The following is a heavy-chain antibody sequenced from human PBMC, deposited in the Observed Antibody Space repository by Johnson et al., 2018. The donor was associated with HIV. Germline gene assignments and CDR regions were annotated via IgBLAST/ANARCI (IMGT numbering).Heavy chain of an antibody. D-gene: IGHD6-13*01. Sequence: VQLVESGGGVLRPGASLRLSCEGFGFIFDDYGLNWVRQAPGKGLEWVSGINWNGGITGYADSVKGRFTISRDNAKNSLYLEMNSLRAEDTAVYYCARERIGYSSSGDAFDIWGQGTMVTVSS. V-gene: IGHV3-20*04. J-gene: IGHJ3*02. CDR1: GFIFDDYG. CDR3: ARERIGYSSSGDAFDI. CDR2: INWNGGIT.